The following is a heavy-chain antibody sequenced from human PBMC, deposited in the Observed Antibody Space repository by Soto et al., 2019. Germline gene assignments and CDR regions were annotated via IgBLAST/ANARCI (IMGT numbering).Heavy chain of an antibody. CDR2: NSAYNGNT. CDR3: ARGGTPIDC. D-gene: IGHD3-16*01. Sequence: QVQLVQSGAEAKKPGASVKVSCKASGYTFTNFGISWVRQAPVQGLEWMGWNSAYNGNTNYAQNFQGTVTMTTDTATSTAYMELMSLRSDDTAVYYCARGGTPIDCWGQGTLVTVSS. V-gene: IGHV1-18*01. J-gene: IGHJ4*02. CDR1: GYTFTNFG.